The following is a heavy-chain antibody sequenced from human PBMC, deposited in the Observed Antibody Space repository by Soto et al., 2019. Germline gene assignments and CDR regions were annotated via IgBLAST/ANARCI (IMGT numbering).Heavy chain of an antibody. Sequence: SETLSLTVTVSACSVGSGNKYLSWILQAPAKGLEWIGYMLSSGTTHYNPSLRSRLTMSLDTAQNQFSMKLNSVTAADTDVYFCARVPSPFDFYYSMYVGGQGSTVTVSS. J-gene: IGHJ6*03. CDR3: ARVPSPFDFYYSMYV. CDR1: ACSVGSGNKY. CDR2: MLSSGTT. V-gene: IGHV4-30-4*02. D-gene: IGHD3-16*01.